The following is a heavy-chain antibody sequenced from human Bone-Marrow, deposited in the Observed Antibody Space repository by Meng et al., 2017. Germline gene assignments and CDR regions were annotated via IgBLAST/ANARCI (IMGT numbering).Heavy chain of an antibody. Sequence: VPLQQWGAGLLTASETLSLPCVVYGGSFGGYYWSWNRPPPGKGLEWIGEINHSVSTNYNPSPKSRVTISVDTSKNQFSLKLSSVTAADTAVYYCAKARLWGDNWFDPWGQGTLVTVS. D-gene: IGHD3-16*01. J-gene: IGHJ5*02. CDR3: AKARLWGDNWFDP. V-gene: IGHV4-34*01. CDR1: GGSFGGYY. CDR2: INHSVST.